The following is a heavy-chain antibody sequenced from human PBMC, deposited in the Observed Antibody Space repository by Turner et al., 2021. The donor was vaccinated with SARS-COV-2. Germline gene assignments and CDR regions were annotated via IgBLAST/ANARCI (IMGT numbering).Heavy chain of an antibody. Sequence: QVQLVESGGGVVQLGRSLRLSCAASVFTFSRYGMHWVRQAPGEGVKWVAVIWYDGSNKYYADSVKGRFTISRDNSKNTLYLQMNSLRAEDTAVYYCAKAGFGYSSGWGYFDYWGQGTLVTVSS. D-gene: IGHD6-19*01. CDR2: IWYDGSNK. V-gene: IGHV3-33*06. CDR3: AKAGFGYSSGWGYFDY. J-gene: IGHJ4*02. CDR1: VFTFSRYG.